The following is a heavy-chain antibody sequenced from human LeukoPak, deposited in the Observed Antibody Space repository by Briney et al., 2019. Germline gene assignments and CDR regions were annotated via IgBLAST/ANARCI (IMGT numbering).Heavy chain of an antibody. J-gene: IGHJ4*02. V-gene: IGHV3-30*03. CDR3: ATDLNSRWSLDY. CDR2: ISYDGSNA. CDR1: GFSSNSG. D-gene: IGHD2/OR15-2a*01. Sequence: GRSLRLSCGASGFSSNSGMYWVRQAPGKGLEWVAVISYDGSNAYYGDSVKGRFTISRDDSKNTLYLQMNSLRAEDTAVYYGATDLNSRWSLDYWGQGTLVTVSS.